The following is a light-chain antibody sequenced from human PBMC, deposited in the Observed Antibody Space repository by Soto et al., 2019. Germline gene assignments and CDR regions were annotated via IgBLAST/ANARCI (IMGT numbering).Light chain of an antibody. J-gene: IGKJ1*01. Sequence: DIQMTQSPSFVSASVGDSVTITCRASQAVSTRLAWYQQKPGGAPRLLIYAASTLQSGVPSRFSGSGSGTEFTLTISSLQPDDFATYYCQQYSSYWTFAQGTKVDIK. CDR2: AAS. V-gene: IGKV1D-16*01. CDR1: QAVSTR. CDR3: QQYSSYWT.